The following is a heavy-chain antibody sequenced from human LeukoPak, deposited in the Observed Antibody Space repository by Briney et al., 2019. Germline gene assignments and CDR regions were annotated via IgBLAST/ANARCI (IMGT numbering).Heavy chain of an antibody. CDR1: GGSISSYY. V-gene: IGHV4-59*01. CDR3: ARGGYCSGGSCYNWFDP. J-gene: IGHJ5*02. D-gene: IGHD2-15*01. Sequence: TPSETLSLTCTVSGGSISSYYWSWIRQPPGKGLEWIGNIYYSGSTNYNPSLKSRVTISVDTSKNQFSLKLSSVTAADTAVYYCARGGYCSGGSCYNWFDPWGQGTLVTVSS. CDR2: IYYSGST.